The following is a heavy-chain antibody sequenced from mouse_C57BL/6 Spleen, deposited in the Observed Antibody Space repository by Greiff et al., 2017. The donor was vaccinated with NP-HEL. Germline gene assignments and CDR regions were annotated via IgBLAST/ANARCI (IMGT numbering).Heavy chain of an antibody. D-gene: IGHD2-5*01. J-gene: IGHJ4*01. V-gene: IGHV1-54*01. Sequence: LVESGAELVRPGTSVKVSCKASGYAFTNYLIEWVKQRPGQGLEWIGVINPGSGGTNYNEKFKGKATLTADKSSSTAYMQLSSLTSEDSAVYFCAREGIVTPYYAMDYWGQGTSVTVSS. CDR3: AREGIVTPYYAMDY. CDR1: GYAFTNYL. CDR2: INPGSGGT.